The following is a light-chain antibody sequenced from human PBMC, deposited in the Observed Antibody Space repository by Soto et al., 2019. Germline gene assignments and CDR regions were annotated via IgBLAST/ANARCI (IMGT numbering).Light chain of an antibody. J-gene: IGLJ2*01. CDR2: DVN. V-gene: IGLV2-11*01. Sequence: QSVLTQPRSVSGSPGQSVTISCTGTSTDVGGYNYVSWYQRHPGKAPKLLVYDVNKRPSGVPDRFFASKSGNTASLIISGLQAEEEADYFCCSYAGYDVIFGGGTKLTVL. CDR1: STDVGGYNY. CDR3: CSYAGYDVI.